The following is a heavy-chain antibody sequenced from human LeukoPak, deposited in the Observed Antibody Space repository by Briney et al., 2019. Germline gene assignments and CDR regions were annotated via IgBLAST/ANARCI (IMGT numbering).Heavy chain of an antibody. D-gene: IGHD1-26*01. CDR1: GFTFSSDV. V-gene: IGHV3-23*01. J-gene: IGHJ4*02. CDR2: ISGSGGRT. CDR3: AKVRAPRQYYFDY. Sequence: GGSLRLSCAASGFTFSSDVLSWVRQAPGKGLEWVSAISGSGGRTYYADSVKGRFTISRDNSKNTLYLQMNSLRAEDTAVYYCAKVRAPRQYYFDYWGQGTLVTVSS.